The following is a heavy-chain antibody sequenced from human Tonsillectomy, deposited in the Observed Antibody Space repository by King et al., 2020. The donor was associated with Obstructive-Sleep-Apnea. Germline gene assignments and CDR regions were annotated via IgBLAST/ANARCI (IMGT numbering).Heavy chain of an antibody. CDR1: GFSFSSYA. CDR2: ISGTGGTT. CDR3: AQDRGPDGISWPEN. D-gene: IGHD6-13*01. J-gene: IGHJ4*02. V-gene: IGHV3-23*04. Sequence: VQLVESGGGLVQPGGSLRLSCVASGFSFSSYAMSWVRQAPGKGLGWVSTISGTGGTTYYADSVKGRFTISRDKSENTRYLQMNSLRAEDTAVYYCAQDRGPDGISWPENWGQGTLVTVSS.